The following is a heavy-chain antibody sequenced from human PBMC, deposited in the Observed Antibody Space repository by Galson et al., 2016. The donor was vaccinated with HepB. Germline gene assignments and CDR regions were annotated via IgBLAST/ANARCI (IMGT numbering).Heavy chain of an antibody. CDR3: ATEIHIQRAVRYFDY. CDR2: IIPIFGAA. CDR1: GGTFSNYA. V-gene: IGHV1-69*13. Sequence: SVKVSCKASGGTFSNYAISWVRQAPGQGLEWMGGIIPIFGAANYAQKFQGRVTITADESTTTAYMELSSLRSEDTAVYYCATEIHIQRAVRYFDYWGQGTQVTVSS. D-gene: IGHD6-19*01. J-gene: IGHJ4*02.